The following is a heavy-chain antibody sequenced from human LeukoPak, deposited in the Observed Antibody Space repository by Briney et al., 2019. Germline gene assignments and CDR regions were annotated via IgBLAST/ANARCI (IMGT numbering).Heavy chain of an antibody. J-gene: IGHJ4*02. Sequence: PGGSLRLSCAASGFTFSSYGMHWVRQAPGKGLEWVAFIRYDGSNKYYADSVKGRFTISTDNSKNTLYLQMNSLRAEDTAVYYCARDLMGIAYRGAFYYWGQGTLVTVSS. CDR2: IRYDGSNK. CDR1: GFTFSSYG. V-gene: IGHV3-30*02. D-gene: IGHD6-13*01. CDR3: ARDLMGIAYRGAFYY.